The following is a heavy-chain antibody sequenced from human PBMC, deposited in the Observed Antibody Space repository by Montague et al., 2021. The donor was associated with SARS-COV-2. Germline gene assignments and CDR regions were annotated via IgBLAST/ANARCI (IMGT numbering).Heavy chain of an antibody. CDR2: VSRIGHE. CDR3: ARDSRLCGVECYEDIFDS. J-gene: IGHJ3*02. Sequence: SETLSLTCAEDLHSGGAELRRRTEEHTAELQSPMGYVSRIGHEKNNPSLKSRVTISVDTSKNQFSLTLSSLAAADTAIYYCARDSRLCGVECYEDIFDSWGKGTVATVSS. D-gene: IGHD2-21*01. CDR1: LHSGGAEL. V-gene: IGHV4-59*02.